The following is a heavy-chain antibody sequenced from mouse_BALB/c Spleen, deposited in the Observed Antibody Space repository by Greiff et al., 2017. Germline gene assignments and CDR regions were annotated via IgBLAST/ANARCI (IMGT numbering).Heavy chain of an antibody. CDR3: ARKEYGNYHYYAMDY. CDR2: INPYNDGT. CDR1: GYTFTSYV. J-gene: IGHJ4*01. D-gene: IGHD2-10*02. Sequence: EVQLQESGPELVKPGASVKMSCKASGYTFTSYVMHWVKQKPGQGLEWIGYINPYNDGTKYNEKFKGKATLTSDKSSSTAYMELSSLTSEDSAVYYCARKEYGNYHYYAMDYWGQGTSVTVSS. V-gene: IGHV1-14*01.